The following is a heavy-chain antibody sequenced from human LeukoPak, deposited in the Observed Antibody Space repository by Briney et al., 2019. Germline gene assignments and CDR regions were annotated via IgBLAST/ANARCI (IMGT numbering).Heavy chain of an antibody. CDR2: ISGSGGST. CDR3: AKDEINAAAAGILDY. D-gene: IGHD6-13*01. CDR1: GGSFSGYY. J-gene: IGHJ4*02. V-gene: IGHV3-23*01. Sequence: ETLSLTCAVYGGSFSGYYWSWIRQAPGKGLEWVSAISGSGGSTYYADSVKGRFTISRDNSKNTLYLQMNSLRAEDTAVYYCAKDEINAAAAGILDYWGPGTLVTVSS.